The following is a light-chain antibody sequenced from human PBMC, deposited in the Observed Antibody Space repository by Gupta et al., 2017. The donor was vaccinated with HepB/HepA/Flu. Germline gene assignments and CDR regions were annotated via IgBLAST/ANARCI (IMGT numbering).Light chain of an antibody. CDR3: QSYDSSPSGVV. CDR2: GKS. V-gene: IGLV1-40*01. J-gene: IGLJ2*01. Sequence: SVLTQPPSVSSAPGQRVTYSWTGISSHIAAGYDVHWYQQLPGTAPKLLIYGKSNRPSGVPDRFSGSKSGTSASLAITGLQAEDEADYYCQSYDSSPSGVVFGGGTKLTVL. CDR1: SSHIAAGYD.